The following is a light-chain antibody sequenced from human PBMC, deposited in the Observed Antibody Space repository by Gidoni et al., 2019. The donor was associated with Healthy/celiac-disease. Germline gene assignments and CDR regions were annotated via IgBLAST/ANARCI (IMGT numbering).Light chain of an antibody. J-gene: IGKJ2*01. CDR1: HSISNY. CDR3: QQSYSTPYT. Sequence: DIQMTESPSSLSASVGDRVTITCRASHSISNYLNWYQQKPGKAPKLLIYAASSLQSGVPSRFSGSGSWTDFTLTISSLQPEDFATYYCQQSYSTPYTFGQGTKLEIK. V-gene: IGKV1-39*01. CDR2: AAS.